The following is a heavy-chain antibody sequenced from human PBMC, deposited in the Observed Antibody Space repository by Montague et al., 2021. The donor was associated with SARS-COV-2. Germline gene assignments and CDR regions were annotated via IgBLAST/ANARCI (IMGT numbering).Heavy chain of an antibody. D-gene: IGHD5-12*01. V-gene: IGHV4-31*03. CDR1: GGSISSGGYY. CDR3: ARVEFDGGYDSVPLDV. Sequence: TLSLTCTVSGGSISSGGYYWSWIRQHPGKGLEWIGYIYYSGSTYYNPSFKSRVTISVDTSKNQFSLKLSSVTAADTAVYYCARVEFDGGYDSVPLDVWGQGTTVTVSS. CDR2: IYYSGST. J-gene: IGHJ6*02.